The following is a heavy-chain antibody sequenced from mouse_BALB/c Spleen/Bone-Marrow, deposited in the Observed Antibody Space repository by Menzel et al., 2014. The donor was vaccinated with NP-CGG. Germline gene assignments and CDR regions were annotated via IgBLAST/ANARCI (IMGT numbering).Heavy chain of an antibody. Sequence: QVQLKDSGPGLVAPSQSLSITCTISGFSLTNYGVHWVRQPPGKGLEWLVVIWSDGSTTYNSALKSRLSISKDNSKCQVFLKMDSLQTDDTAMYYCARHRYYAMDYWGQGTSVTVSS. CDR2: IWSDGST. V-gene: IGHV2-6-1*01. J-gene: IGHJ4*01. CDR3: ARHRYYAMDY. CDR1: GFSLTNYG.